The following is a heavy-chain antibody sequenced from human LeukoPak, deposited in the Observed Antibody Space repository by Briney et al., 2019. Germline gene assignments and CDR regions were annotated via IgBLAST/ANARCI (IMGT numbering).Heavy chain of an antibody. CDR1: GFTFSSYE. Sequence: GGSLRLSCAASGFTFSSYEMNWVRQAPGKGLDWVSYISSSGSTIYYADSVKGRFTISRDNAKNSLYLQMTSLRAEDTAVYYCARDGPLTYSATGFDPWGQGTLVTVSS. V-gene: IGHV3-48*03. J-gene: IGHJ5*02. CDR2: ISSSGSTI. D-gene: IGHD1-26*01. CDR3: ARDGPLTYSATGFDP.